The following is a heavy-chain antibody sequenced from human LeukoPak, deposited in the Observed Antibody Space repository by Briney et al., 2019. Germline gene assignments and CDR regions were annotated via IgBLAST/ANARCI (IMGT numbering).Heavy chain of an antibody. J-gene: IGHJ4*02. Sequence: GGSLRLSCAASGFTFSSYAMHWVRQAPGKGLEWVAVMSYDGSNKYYADSVKGRFTISRDNSKNTLYLQMNSLRAEDTAVYYCARDLAVAEGYFDYWGQGTLVTVSS. D-gene: IGHD6-19*01. CDR1: GFTFSSYA. V-gene: IGHV3-30-3*01. CDR2: MSYDGSNK. CDR3: ARDLAVAEGYFDY.